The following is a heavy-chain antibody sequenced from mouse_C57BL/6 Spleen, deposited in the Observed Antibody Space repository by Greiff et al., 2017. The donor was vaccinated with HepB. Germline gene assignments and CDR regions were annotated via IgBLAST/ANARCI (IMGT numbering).Heavy chain of an antibody. CDR3: AREGFITTVVATHWYFDV. V-gene: IGHV5-4*01. CDR1: GFTFSSYA. D-gene: IGHD1-1*01. Sequence: EVQRVESGGGLVKPGGSLKLSCAASGFTFSSYAMSWVRQTPEKRLEWVATISDGGSYTYYPDNVKGRFTISRDNAKNNLYLQMSHLKSEDTAMYYCAREGFITTVVATHWYFDVWGTGTTVTVSS. J-gene: IGHJ1*03. CDR2: ISDGGSYT.